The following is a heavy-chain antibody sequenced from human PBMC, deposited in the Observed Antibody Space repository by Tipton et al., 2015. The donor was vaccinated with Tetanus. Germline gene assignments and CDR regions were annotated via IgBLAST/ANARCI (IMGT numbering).Heavy chain of an antibody. CDR3: ARSRDSSGYFSTF. J-gene: IGHJ4*02. CDR2: IYSGGST. D-gene: IGHD3-22*01. CDR1: GLTVSINS. V-gene: IGHV3-53*01. Sequence: GSLRLSCAVSGLTVSINSMSWVRQAPGKGLEWVSVIYSGGSTYYGETVKGRFTISQDNFKNTVYLQMNSLRADDTALYYCARSRDSSGYFSTFWGQGTLVTVAS.